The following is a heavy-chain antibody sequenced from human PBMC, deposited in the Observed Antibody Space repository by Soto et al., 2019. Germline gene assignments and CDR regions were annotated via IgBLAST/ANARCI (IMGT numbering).Heavy chain of an antibody. CDR2: WDYRGRT. V-gene: IGHV4-39*01. CDR1: GESITSGTYY. CDR3: ARRFQYSVYLESFDF. J-gene: IGHJ4*02. Sequence: QLQLQQSGPGLVKPSETLSLTCTVSGESITSGTYYWGWIRQFPGQGLEWIGSWDYRGRTYSNPSLNSRVGIAVDTSNNRFCLRLSSVTAAETAFYYCARRFQYSVYLESFDFWAQGPLVAVSS. D-gene: IGHD2-15*01.